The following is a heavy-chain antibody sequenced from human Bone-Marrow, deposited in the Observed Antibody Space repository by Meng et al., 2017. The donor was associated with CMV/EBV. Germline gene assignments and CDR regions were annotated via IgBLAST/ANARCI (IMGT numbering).Heavy chain of an antibody. CDR2: ISSSGSTI. D-gene: IGHD3-3*01. CDR3: ARSDVLRFLDRHADV. V-gene: IGHV3-48*03. CDR1: GFDLSKYG. Sequence: GESLKISCAASGFDLSKYGIHWVRRAPGKGLEWVSYISSSGSTIYYADSVKGRFTISRDNAKNSLYLQMNSLRAEDTAVYYCARSDVLRFLDRHADVWGQGTTVTVYS. J-gene: IGHJ6*02.